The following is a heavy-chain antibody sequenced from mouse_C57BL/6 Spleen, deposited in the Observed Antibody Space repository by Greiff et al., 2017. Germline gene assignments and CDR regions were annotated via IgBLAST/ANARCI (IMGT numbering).Heavy chain of an antibody. Sequence: EVQLQQSVAELVRPGASVKLSCTASGYNFKNYSMHWVKQRPEQGLEWIGRIDPANGNTKYTPKFQGKATITAETSSNTAYLQLSSLTSEDTAIYYCARGYGTYFDYWGQGTTRTVSS. D-gene: IGHD1-1*01. J-gene: IGHJ2*01. CDR1: GYNFKNYS. CDR2: IDPANGNT. CDR3: ARGYGTYFDY. V-gene: IGHV14-3*01.